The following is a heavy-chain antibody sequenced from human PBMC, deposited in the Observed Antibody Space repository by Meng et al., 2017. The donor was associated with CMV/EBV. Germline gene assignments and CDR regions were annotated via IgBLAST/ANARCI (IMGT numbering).Heavy chain of an antibody. J-gene: IGHJ6*02. D-gene: IGHD3-22*01. V-gene: IGHV4-59*01. CDR3: ARSSYYDSSGYYYLGGMDA. Sequence: GSLRLSCTVSGGSISSYYWSWIRQPPGKGLEWIGYIYYSGSTNYNPSLKSRVTISVDTSKNQFSLKLSSVTAADTAVYYCARSSYYDSSGYYYLGGMDAWGQGTTVTVSS. CDR1: GGSISSYY. CDR2: IYYSGST.